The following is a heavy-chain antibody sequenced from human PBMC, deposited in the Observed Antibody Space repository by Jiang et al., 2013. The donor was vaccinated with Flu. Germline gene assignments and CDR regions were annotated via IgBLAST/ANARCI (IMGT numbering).Heavy chain of an antibody. CDR2: IIPIFGTA. CDR1: GGTFSSYA. J-gene: IGHJ6*03. CDR3: ASTMQRLPDYYYYMDV. Sequence: SSVKVSCKASGGTFSSYAISWVRQAPGQGLEWMGGIIPIFGTANYAQKFQGRVTITADESTSTAYMELSSLRSEDTAVYYCASTMQRLPDYYYYMDVWGKGTTVTVSS. D-gene: IGHD6-25*01. V-gene: IGHV1-69*01.